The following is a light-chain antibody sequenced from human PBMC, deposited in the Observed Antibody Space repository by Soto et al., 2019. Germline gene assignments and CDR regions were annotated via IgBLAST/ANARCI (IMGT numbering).Light chain of an antibody. CDR1: SSNIGAGYD. J-gene: IGLJ2*01. CDR2: GNN. Sequence: QSVLTQPPSVSGAPGQRVTISCTGSSSNIGAGYDVHWYQQLPGTAPKLLIFGNNNRPSGVPDRFSGSKSGTSASLAITGLQAEDEADYYCQSFDSSLSGSVVFGVGTKLTVL. V-gene: IGLV1-40*01. CDR3: QSFDSSLSGSVV.